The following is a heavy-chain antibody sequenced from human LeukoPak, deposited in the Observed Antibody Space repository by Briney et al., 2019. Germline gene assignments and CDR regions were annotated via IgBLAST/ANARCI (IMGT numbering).Heavy chain of an antibody. CDR3: ARAPIAAAGTEYFQH. V-gene: IGHV3-21*01. CDR2: ISSSSSYI. Sequence: GGSLRLSCAASGFTFSRYGMHWVRQAPGKGLEWVSSISSSSSYIYYADSVKGRFTISRDNAKNSLYLQMNSLRAEDTAVYYCARAPIAAAGTEYFQHWGQGTLVTVSS. CDR1: GFTFSRYG. D-gene: IGHD6-13*01. J-gene: IGHJ1*01.